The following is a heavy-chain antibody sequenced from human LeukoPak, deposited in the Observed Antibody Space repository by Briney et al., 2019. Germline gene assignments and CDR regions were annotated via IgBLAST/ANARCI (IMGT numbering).Heavy chain of an antibody. J-gene: IGHJ5*02. V-gene: IGHV4-39*02. Sequence: SETLSLTCTVSGGSISSSSYYWGWIRRPPGKGLEWIGSICYSGSTYYNPSLKSRVTISVDTSKNQFSLKLSSVTAADTAVYYCAREAYDYGDYELPTARHNWFDPWGQGTLVTVSS. D-gene: IGHD4-17*01. CDR3: AREAYDYGDYELPTARHNWFDP. CDR1: GGSISSSSYY. CDR2: ICYSGST.